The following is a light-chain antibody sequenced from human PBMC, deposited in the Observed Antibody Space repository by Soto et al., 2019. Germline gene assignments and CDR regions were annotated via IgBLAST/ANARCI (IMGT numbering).Light chain of an antibody. CDR1: QSVTSNY. Sequence: EIVLTQSPGTLSLSPGERATLSGRASQSVTSNYLAWYQQKPGQAPRLLIYGASNRATGIPDRFSGSGSETDFTLTISRLEPEDFAVYYCQQYSRSPRTFGQGTKVDIK. CDR3: QQYSRSPRT. CDR2: GAS. V-gene: IGKV3-20*01. J-gene: IGKJ1*01.